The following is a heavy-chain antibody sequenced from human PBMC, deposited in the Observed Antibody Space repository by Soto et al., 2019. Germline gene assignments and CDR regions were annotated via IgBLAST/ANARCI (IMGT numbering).Heavy chain of an antibody. V-gene: IGHV1-18*01. CDR2: ISAYNVNT. CDR1: GYTFTSYG. J-gene: IGHJ6*02. Sequence: QVELVQSGAEVKKPGASVKVSCKASGYTFTSYGISWVRQAPGQGLEWMGWISAYNVNTNYAQKLQGRVTMTTDTSTSTAYMELRSLRSDDTAVYYCARRQWLVGGYYYGMDDWGQGTTVTVSS. D-gene: IGHD6-19*01. CDR3: ARRQWLVGGYYYGMDD.